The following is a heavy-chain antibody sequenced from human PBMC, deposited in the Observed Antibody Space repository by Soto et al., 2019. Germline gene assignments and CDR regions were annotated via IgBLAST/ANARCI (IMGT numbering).Heavy chain of an antibody. V-gene: IGHV3-48*01. Sequence: EVQLVEFGGGLVQPGGSLRLSCAASGFTFSSYSMNWVRQAPGKGLEWVSYISSSSGPIYYADSVKGRFTISRDNAKNSLYLQMNSVRAEDTAVYYCARGWLGGVASIRGDYWGQGTLVTVSS. CDR1: GFTFSSYS. J-gene: IGHJ4*02. CDR2: ISSSSGPI. D-gene: IGHD5-12*01. CDR3: ARGWLGGVASIRGDY.